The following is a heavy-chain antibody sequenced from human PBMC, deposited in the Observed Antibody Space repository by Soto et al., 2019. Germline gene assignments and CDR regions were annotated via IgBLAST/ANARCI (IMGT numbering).Heavy chain of an antibody. V-gene: IGHV4-4*02. J-gene: IGHJ4*02. Sequence: QVQLQESGPGLVKPSGTLSLTCAVSGGSISSSNWWRWVRQPPGKGLEWIGENHHSGSTNYNPSLKSRVTISVETSKNQFSLKLSSVTAAATAVYYCARRAGIGMFDYWGQGTLVTVSS. CDR2: NHHSGST. CDR3: ARRAGIGMFDY. CDR1: GGSISSSNW. D-gene: IGHD6-19*01.